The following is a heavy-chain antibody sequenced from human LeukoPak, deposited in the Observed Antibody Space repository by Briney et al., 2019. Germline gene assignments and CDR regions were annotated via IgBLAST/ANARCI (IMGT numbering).Heavy chain of an antibody. CDR1: GFTFSIYG. J-gene: IGHJ4*02. V-gene: IGHV3-30*18. Sequence: GRSLRLSCAASGFTFSIYGMHWVRQAPGKGLEWVAVISYDGSNKYYADSVKGRFTISRDTSKNTLYLQMNSLRAEDTAVYYCAKTRGYSYGYLYFDYWGQGTLVTVSS. D-gene: IGHD5-18*01. CDR3: AKTRGYSYGYLYFDY. CDR2: ISYDGSNK.